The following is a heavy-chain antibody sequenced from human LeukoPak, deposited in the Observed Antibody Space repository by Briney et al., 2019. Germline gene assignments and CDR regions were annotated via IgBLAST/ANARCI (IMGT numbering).Heavy chain of an antibody. CDR3: ARDSSGPWFDP. CDR1: GFTFSSYW. J-gene: IGHJ5*02. Sequence: GGALRLSCAASGFTFSSYWMHWVRQGPGKGLVWVSRINSDGSSTSYADSVKGRFTISRDNAKNTLYLQMNSLRAEDTAVYYCARDSSGPWFDPWGQGSLVTVSS. CDR2: INSDGSST. D-gene: IGHD6-6*01. V-gene: IGHV3-74*01.